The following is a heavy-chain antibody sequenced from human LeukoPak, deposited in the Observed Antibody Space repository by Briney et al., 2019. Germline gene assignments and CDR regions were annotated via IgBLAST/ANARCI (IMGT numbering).Heavy chain of an antibody. CDR3: ARDIPPQN. V-gene: IGHV3-23*01. D-gene: IGHD2-2*02. CDR1: GFTFSNYA. CDR2: ISGSGGST. Sequence: GGSLRLSCAASGFTFSNYAMSWVRQAPGKGLEWVSTISGSGGSTYYADSVKGRFTISRDNAKNTVYLQMNSLRAEDTAVYYCARDIPPQNWGQGTLVTVSS. J-gene: IGHJ4*02.